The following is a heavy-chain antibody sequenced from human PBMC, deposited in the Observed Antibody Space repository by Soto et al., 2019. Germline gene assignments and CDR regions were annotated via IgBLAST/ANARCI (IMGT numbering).Heavy chain of an antibody. CDR3: ARVPAGSNWLDP. J-gene: IGHJ5*02. CDR2: ICYSGST. D-gene: IGHD2-2*01. Sequence: QVQLQESGPGLVKPSQTLSLTCTVSGGSISSSDYYWSWIRQPPGKGLEWIGYICYSGSTYYNPSLKSRVTISVDTSKNQVSLKLSSVTAADTAVFYCARVPAGSNWLDPWGQGTLVTVSS. V-gene: IGHV4-30-4*01. CDR1: GGSISSSDYY.